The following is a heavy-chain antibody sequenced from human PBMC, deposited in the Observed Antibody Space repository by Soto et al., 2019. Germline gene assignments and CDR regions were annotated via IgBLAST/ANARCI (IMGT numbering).Heavy chain of an antibody. CDR3: ARAMDIGMASKDNWFDP. V-gene: IGHV3-30-3*01. CDR1: GFTFRSYA. Sequence: QVQLVESGGGVVQPGRSLRLSCAASGFTFRSYAMHWVRQAPGKGLEWVATISYDENNRYYTDSVKGRFTISRDNSKNTVYLQVNSLRDEDTAVYYCARAMDIGMASKDNWFDPWGQRTLVTVSS. D-gene: IGHD2-2*03. CDR2: ISYDENNR. J-gene: IGHJ5*02.